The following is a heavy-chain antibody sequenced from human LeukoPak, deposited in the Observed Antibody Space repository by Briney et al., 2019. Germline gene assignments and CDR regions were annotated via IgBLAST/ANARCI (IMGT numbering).Heavy chain of an antibody. D-gene: IGHD3-10*01. CDR2: VYNNGII. Sequence: PSETLSLTCTVSGGSISNSAYQWRWIRQPPGKGLEWIGFVYNNGIIYSGPSLKSRVAISADTSKNQFSLNLSSVTAADTGIYYCARHLHYYGSGNSNWFDPWGQGVLVSVSS. CDR1: GGSISNSAYQ. V-gene: IGHV4-39*01. J-gene: IGHJ5*02. CDR3: ARHLHYYGSGNSNWFDP.